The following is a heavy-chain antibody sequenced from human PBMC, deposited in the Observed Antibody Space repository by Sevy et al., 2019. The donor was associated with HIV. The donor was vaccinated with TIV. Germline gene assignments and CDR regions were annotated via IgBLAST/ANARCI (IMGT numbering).Heavy chain of an antibody. CDR1: GFTFSDHY. CDR3: ARADYGDYSGEFDY. Sequence: GGSLRLSCAASGFTFSDHYMDWVRQAPGKGLEWVTIISYDGSNKYYADSVKGRFTISRDNSKNTLYLQMNSLRAEDTAVYYCARADYGDYSGEFDYWGQGTLVTVSS. J-gene: IGHJ4*02. CDR2: ISYDGSNK. D-gene: IGHD4-17*01. V-gene: IGHV3-30-3*01.